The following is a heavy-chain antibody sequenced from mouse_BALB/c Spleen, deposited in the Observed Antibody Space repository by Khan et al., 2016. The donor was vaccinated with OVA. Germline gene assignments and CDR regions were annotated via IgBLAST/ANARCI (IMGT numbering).Heavy chain of an antibody. CDR1: GYSITSDYA. Sequence: EVQLQESGPGLVKPSQSLSLTCTVTGYSITSDYAWNWIRQFPGNKLEWMGFISYSGNTNYNPSLKSRISITRDKSKNQFFLQLNSVTTEDTATYYCARVYGGDFDYWVQGTTLTGAS. V-gene: IGHV3-2*02. J-gene: IGHJ2*01. D-gene: IGHD1-1*01. CDR3: ARVYGGDFDY. CDR2: ISYSGNT.